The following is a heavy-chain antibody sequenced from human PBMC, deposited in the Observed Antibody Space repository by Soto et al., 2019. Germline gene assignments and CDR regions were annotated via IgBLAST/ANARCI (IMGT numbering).Heavy chain of an antibody. Sequence: PSETVSLTTTVSAGSITTSYCSWIRQPLGKALEWIGYISYRGSTNYNPSLKSRLTISIDTSKSQISLKLTSMTTADTAVYYCASSGIVGREVNTWFDPWGQGTLVTVSS. CDR1: AGSITTSY. V-gene: IGHV4-59*01. CDR3: ASSGIVGREVNTWFDP. D-gene: IGHD3-22*01. CDR2: ISYRGST. J-gene: IGHJ5*02.